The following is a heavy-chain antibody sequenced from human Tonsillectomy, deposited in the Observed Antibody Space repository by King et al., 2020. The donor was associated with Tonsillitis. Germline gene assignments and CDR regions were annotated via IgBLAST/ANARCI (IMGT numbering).Heavy chain of an antibody. CDR2: ISSSSSTI. Sequence: VQLVESGGGLVQPGGSLRLSCAASGFTFSSYSMNWVRQAPGKGLEWVSYISSSSSTIYYADSMKGRFTISRDNAKNSLYLQMNRLRDEGTAVYYCARAILSSGWYSARYYYYYGMYVWGQGTTVTVS. CDR3: ARAILSSGWYSARYYYYYGMYV. V-gene: IGHV3-48*02. J-gene: IGHJ6*02. CDR1: GFTFSSYS. D-gene: IGHD6-19*01.